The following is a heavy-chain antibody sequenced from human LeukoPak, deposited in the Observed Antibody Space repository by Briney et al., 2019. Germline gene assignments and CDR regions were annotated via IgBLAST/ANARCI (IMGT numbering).Heavy chain of an antibody. CDR2: ISSSGSTI. J-gene: IGHJ6*03. CDR3: ARTQGYYYYYMDV. CDR1: GFTFSSYE. V-gene: IGHV3-48*03. Sequence: GGSLRLSCAASGFTFSSYEMNWVRQAPGKGLEWVSYISSSGSTIYYADSVKGRFTISRDNAKNSLYLQMNSLRVEDTAVYYCARTQGYYYYYMDVWGKGTTVTVSS.